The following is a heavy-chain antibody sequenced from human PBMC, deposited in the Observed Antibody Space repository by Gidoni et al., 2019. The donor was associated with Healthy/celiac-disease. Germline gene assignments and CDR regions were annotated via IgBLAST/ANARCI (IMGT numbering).Heavy chain of an antibody. V-gene: IGHV3-23*01. Sequence: EVQLLESGGGFVQPGWSLILSCAASGFTFSSYAMSWYRQAPGKGLEWVSAMSGSGGSTYYADSGKGRFTISRDNAKNTLYLQMNSLRAEDTAVYYCAKASGYDIFDYWGQGTLVTVSS. CDR1: GFTFSSYA. CDR2: MSGSGGST. J-gene: IGHJ4*02. CDR3: AKASGYDIFDY. D-gene: IGHD5-12*01.